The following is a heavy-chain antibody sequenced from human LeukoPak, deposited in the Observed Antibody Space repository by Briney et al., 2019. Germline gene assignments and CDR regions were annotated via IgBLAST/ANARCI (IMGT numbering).Heavy chain of an antibody. CDR2: IYYSGST. CDR3: ARSSESYDSSGYYSYYFDY. D-gene: IGHD3-22*01. Sequence: SETLSLTCAVSGGSISSGSYSWSWIRQPPGKGLEWIGYIYYSGSTNYSPSLRSRVTISVDTSKNQFSLRLSSVTAADTAVYYCARSSESYDSSGYYSYYFDYWGQGTLVTVSS. J-gene: IGHJ4*02. V-gene: IGHV4-61*01. CDR1: GGSISSGSYS.